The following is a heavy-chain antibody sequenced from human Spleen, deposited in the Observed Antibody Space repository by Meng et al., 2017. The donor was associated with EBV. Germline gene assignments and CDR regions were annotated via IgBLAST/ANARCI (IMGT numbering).Heavy chain of an antibody. CDR3: ARGYCSGGSCYSDY. D-gene: IGHD2-15*01. J-gene: IGHJ4*02. V-gene: IGHV4-34*01. CDR1: GGSFSGHY. CDR2: INHSGST. Sequence: VQLHQWGAGLLKPSETLSLTCAVYGGSFSGHYWTWIRQPPGKGLEWIGEINHSGSTNYNPSLKSRVTISVDTSKNQFSLKLSSVTAADTAVYYCARGYCSGGSCYSDYWGQGTLVTVSS.